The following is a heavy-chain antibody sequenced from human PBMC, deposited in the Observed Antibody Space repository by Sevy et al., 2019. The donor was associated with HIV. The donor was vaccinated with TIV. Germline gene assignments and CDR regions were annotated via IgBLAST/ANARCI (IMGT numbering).Heavy chain of an antibody. D-gene: IGHD3-22*01. Sequence: GGSLRLSCAASGFTFSSYWMSWVRQAPGKGLEWVANIKQDGSEKYYVDSVKGPFTIPRDNAKNSLYLQMNSLRAEATAVYYCAREKADYYDSSGYYNYYYYGMDVWGQGTTVTVSS. CDR1: GFTFSSYW. CDR2: IKQDGSEK. CDR3: AREKADYYDSSGYYNYYYYGMDV. J-gene: IGHJ6*02. V-gene: IGHV3-7*01.